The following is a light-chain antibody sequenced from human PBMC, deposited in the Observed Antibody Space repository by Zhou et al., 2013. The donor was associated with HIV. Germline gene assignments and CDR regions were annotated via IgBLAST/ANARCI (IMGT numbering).Light chain of an antibody. Sequence: EVVLTQSPATLSLSPGERATLSCRASQSVGTSLAWYQQMPGQAPRLLIYDASNRATGIPARFSGSGSGTDFNLTISSLEPEDFAVYYCQQRGTWPPLFTFGPGTNV. CDR1: QSVGTS. CDR2: DAS. J-gene: IGKJ3*01. V-gene: IGKV3-11*01. CDR3: QQRGTWPPLFT.